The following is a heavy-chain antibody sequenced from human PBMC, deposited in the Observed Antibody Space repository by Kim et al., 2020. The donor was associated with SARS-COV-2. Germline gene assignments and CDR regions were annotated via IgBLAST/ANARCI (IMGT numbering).Heavy chain of an antibody. CDR3: ARGKYCSSTSCLYYFDY. Sequence: SVKVSCKASGGTFSSYAISWVRQAPGQGLEWMGGIIPIFGTANYAQKFQGRVTITADKSTSTAYMELSSLRSEDTAVYYCARGKYCSSTSCLYYFDYWGQGTLVTVSS. CDR1: GGTFSSYA. J-gene: IGHJ4*02. V-gene: IGHV1-69*06. D-gene: IGHD2-2*01. CDR2: IIPIFGTA.